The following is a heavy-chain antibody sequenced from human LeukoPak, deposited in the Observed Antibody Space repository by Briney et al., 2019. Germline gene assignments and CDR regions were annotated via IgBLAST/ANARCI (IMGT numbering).Heavy chain of an antibody. CDR1: GGTFSSYA. D-gene: IGHD3-22*01. V-gene: IGHV1-69*05. CDR3: AREGGYYVTSGYYLR. Sequence: ASVKVSCKASGGTFSSYAISWVRQAPGQGLEWMGRIIPIFGTANYAQKFQGRVTITTDESTSTAYMELSSLRSEDTAVYHCAREGGYYVTSGYYLRWGQGTLVTVSS. J-gene: IGHJ4*02. CDR2: IIPIFGTA.